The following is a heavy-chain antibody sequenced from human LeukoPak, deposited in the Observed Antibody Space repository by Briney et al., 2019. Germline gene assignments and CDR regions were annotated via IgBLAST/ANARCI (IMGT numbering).Heavy chain of an antibody. V-gene: IGHV4-59*11. CDR1: GDSIRSHY. CDR3: ARGGEGYNDDALEV. J-gene: IGHJ3*01. Sequence: PSETLSLTCTVSGDSIRSHYCAWIRQPPGKGLEWIGHIYNSATTDYNPSFKSRVTISLDTSKKQFSLKMTSVTALDSAVYYCARGGEGYNDDALEVWGLGTAVTVSS. D-gene: IGHD5-24*01. CDR2: IYNSATT.